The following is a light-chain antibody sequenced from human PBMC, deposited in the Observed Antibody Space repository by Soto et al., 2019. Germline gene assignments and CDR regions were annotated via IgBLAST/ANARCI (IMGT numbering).Light chain of an antibody. CDR1: QYISNY. V-gene: IGKV3-11*01. CDR3: QQRSNWPLS. J-gene: IGKJ4*01. Sequence: DIVLTQSPATLSLSPGERATLSCRASQYISNYLAWYQQKPGRAPRLLVYDASNRATGIPARFSGSGSGTDFTLPISSLEPEDFAVYYCQQRSNWPLSFGGGTKVEIK. CDR2: DAS.